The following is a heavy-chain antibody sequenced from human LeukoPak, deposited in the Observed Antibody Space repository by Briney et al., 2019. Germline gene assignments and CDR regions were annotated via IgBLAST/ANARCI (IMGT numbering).Heavy chain of an antibody. CDR3: ARDWIFGVVMDGNDAFDI. V-gene: IGHV1-69*06. J-gene: IGHJ3*02. D-gene: IGHD3-3*01. CDR2: IIPIFGTA. CDR1: GGTFISYA. Sequence: ASVKVSCKASGGTFISYAISWVRQAPGQRLEWMGGIIPIFGTANYAQKFQGRVTITPDKSTSTAYMELSSLRSEDTAVYYCARDWIFGVVMDGNDAFDIWGQGTMVTVSS.